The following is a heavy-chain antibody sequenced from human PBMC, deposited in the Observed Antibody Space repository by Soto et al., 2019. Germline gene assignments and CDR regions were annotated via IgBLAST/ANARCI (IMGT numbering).Heavy chain of an antibody. Sequence: QVQLVESGGGVVQPGESLRLSCATSGFTFSNFDMHWVRQTPGKGLEWVAIISPDGSTKSYTGSVKGRFSISRDNSRNTLYLQMYTLRVVDVGVFYCARESSSGIYLDHWGQGTLVTVSS. D-gene: IGHD6-19*01. CDR1: GFTFSNFD. J-gene: IGHJ4*02. CDR2: ISPDGSTK. CDR3: ARESSSGIYLDH. V-gene: IGHV3-30-3*01.